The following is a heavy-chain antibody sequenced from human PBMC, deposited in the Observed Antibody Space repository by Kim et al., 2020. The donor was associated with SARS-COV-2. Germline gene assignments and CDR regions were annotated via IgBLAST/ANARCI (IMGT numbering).Heavy chain of an antibody. CDR1: GGSISSSSYY. D-gene: IGHD6-19*01. J-gene: IGHJ6*02. CDR3: ARRLGIAVAGVYYYYGMDV. CDR2: IYYSGST. Sequence: SETLSLTCTVSGGSISSSSYYWGWIRQPPGKGLEWIGSIYYSGSTYYNPSLKSRVTISVDTSKNQFSLKLSSVTAADTAVYYCARRLGIAVAGVYYYYGMDVWGQGTTVTVSS. V-gene: IGHV4-39*01.